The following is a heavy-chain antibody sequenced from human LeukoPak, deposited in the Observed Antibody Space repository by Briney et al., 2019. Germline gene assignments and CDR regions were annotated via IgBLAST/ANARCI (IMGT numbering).Heavy chain of an antibody. CDR1: GGSFSGYY. CDR2: IYYSGST. D-gene: IGHD3-22*01. CDR3: ARLDPTYYYDSSGYFDY. V-gene: IGHV4-39*01. Sequence: PSETLSLTCAVYGGSFSGYYWGWIRQPPGKGLEWIGSIYYSGSTYYNPSLKSRVTISVDTSKNQFSLKLSSVTAADTAVYYCARLDPTYYYDSSGYFDYWGQGTLVTVSS. J-gene: IGHJ4*02.